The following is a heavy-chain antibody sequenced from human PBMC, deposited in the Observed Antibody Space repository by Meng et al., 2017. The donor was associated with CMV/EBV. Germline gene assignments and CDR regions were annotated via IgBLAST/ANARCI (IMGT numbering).Heavy chain of an antibody. CDR2: IGTAGDT. CDR3: ARDRTIFGVRNYYYYGMDV. J-gene: IGHJ6*02. D-gene: IGHD3-3*01. V-gene: IGHV3-13*01. Sequence: GESLKISCAASGFTFSSYDMHWVRQATGKGLEWVSAIGTAGDTYYPGSVKGRFTISRENAKNSLYLQMNSLRAEDTAVYYCARDRTIFGVRNYYYYGMDVWGQGTTVTVSS. CDR1: GFTFSSYD.